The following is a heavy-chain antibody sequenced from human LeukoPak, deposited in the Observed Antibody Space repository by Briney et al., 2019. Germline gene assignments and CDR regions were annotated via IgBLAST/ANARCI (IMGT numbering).Heavy chain of an antibody. CDR2: IYHSGST. CDR1: GGSINSHNW. D-gene: IGHD6-13*01. V-gene: IGHV4-4*02. CDR3: ARVYNSSSWFHYYYYYYMDV. J-gene: IGHJ6*03. Sequence: PSGTLSLTCAVSGGSINSHNWWSWVRQPPGKGLEWIGEIYHSGSTNYNPSLKSRVTISVDKSKNQFSLKLSSVTAADTAVYYCARVYNSSSWFHYYYYYYMDVWGKGTTVTVSS.